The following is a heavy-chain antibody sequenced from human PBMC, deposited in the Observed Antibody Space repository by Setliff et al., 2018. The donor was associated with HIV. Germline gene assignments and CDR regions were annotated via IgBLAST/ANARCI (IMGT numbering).Heavy chain of an antibody. V-gene: IGHV4-30-4*08. CDR3: ARGPPFAF. CDR2: VYHTVYT. J-gene: IGHJ4*02. Sequence: SETLSLTCTVSGDSLSSGDYYWSWIRQPPGRGLEWVGYVYHTVYTNYNPSLESRVTVSEDTSRHQFFLKLTSVTADDTGIYYCARGPPFAFWGQGLLVTVSS. CDR1: GDSLSSGDYY.